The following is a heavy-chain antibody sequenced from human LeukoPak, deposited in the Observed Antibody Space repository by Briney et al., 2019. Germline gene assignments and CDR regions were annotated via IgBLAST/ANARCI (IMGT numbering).Heavy chain of an antibody. CDR2: IKQDGSEK. CDR1: GFTLSSYW. D-gene: IGHD6-6*01. CDR3: AREGLRSSSSTY. Sequence: GGSLRLSCAASGFTLSSYWMSWVRQAPGKGLEWVANIKQDGSEKYYVDSVKGRFTISRDNAKNSLYLQMNSLRAEDTAVYYCAREGLRSSSSTYWGQGTLVTVSS. J-gene: IGHJ4*02. V-gene: IGHV3-7*01.